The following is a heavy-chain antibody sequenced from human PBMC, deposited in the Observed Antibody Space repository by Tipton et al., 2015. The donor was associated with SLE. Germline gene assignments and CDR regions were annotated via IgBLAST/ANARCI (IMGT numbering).Heavy chain of an antibody. CDR2: IYYSGYS. D-gene: IGHD2-21*01. J-gene: IGHJ5*02. V-gene: IGHV4-39*07. Sequence: TLSLTCSVSGGSIRISDYYWGWIRQSPEKGLEWIGNIYYSGYSYYNPSLKSRVTISLDTSRNQFSLKLSSVTAADTAVYYCARDLAFCGGDCYHDPWGQGTLVTVSS. CDR3: ARDLAFCGGDCYHDP. CDR1: GGSIRISDYY.